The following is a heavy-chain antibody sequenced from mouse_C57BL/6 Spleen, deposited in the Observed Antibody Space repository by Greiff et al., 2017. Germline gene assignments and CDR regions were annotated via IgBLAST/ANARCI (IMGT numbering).Heavy chain of an antibody. J-gene: IGHJ4*01. CDR1: GYTFTSYW. CDR2: IHPNSGST. V-gene: IGHV1-64*01. Sequence: QVQLQQPGAELVKPGASVKLSCKASGYTFTSYWMHWVKQRPGQGLEWIGMIHPNSGSTNYNEKFKSKATLTVDKSSSTAYMQLSSLTSEDSAVYYCARGPYGNYWYYAMDYWGQGTSVTVSS. D-gene: IGHD2-1*01. CDR3: ARGPYGNYWYYAMDY.